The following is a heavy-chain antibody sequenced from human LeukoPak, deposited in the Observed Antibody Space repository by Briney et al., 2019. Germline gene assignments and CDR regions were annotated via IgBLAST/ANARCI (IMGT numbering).Heavy chain of an antibody. J-gene: IGHJ3*02. Sequence: GGSLRPSCAASGFTVSSNYMSWVRQAPGKGLEWFSVIYSGGSTYYADSVKGRFTISRDNSKNTLYLQMNSLRAEDTAVYYCARVVFDAFDIWGQGTMVTVSS. CDR3: ARVVFDAFDI. CDR1: GFTVSSNY. V-gene: IGHV3-53*01. CDR2: IYSGGST.